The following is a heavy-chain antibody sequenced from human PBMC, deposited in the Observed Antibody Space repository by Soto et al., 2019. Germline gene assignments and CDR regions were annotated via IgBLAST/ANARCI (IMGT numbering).Heavy chain of an antibody. V-gene: IGHV1-18*01. J-gene: IGHJ6*02. CDR3: ARDIVRGGTTNYYYGMDV. CDR1: GYTFTSYG. D-gene: IGHD3-10*01. CDR2: ISAYNGNT. Sequence: QVQLVQSGAEVKKPGASVKVSCKASGYTFTSYGISWVRQAPGQGLEWMGGISAYNGNTNYAQKLQGRVTMTTDTSTITAYMELRSLRSDDTAVYYCARDIVRGGTTNYYYGMDVWGQGTTVTVSS.